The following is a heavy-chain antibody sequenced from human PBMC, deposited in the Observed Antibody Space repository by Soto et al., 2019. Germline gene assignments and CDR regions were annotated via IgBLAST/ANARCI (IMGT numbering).Heavy chain of an antibody. J-gene: IGHJ6*03. Sequence: QVQLVQSGAEVKKPGASVKVSCKASGYTFTSYDINWVRQATGQGLEWMGWMNPNSGNTGYAQKFQGRVTMTRNTPISTAYMELSSLRSEDTAVYYCARGFPYDFWSGYSLYYYYMDVWGKGTTVTVSS. D-gene: IGHD3-3*01. CDR3: ARGFPYDFWSGYSLYYYYMDV. CDR2: MNPNSGNT. CDR1: GYTFTSYD. V-gene: IGHV1-8*01.